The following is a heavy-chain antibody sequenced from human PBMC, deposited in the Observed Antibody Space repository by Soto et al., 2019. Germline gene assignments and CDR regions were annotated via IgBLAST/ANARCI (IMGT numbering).Heavy chain of an antibody. V-gene: IGHV4-4*02. CDR3: AGQWSAGYGAFDP. CDR2: IHSSGIT. J-gene: IGHJ5*02. CDR1: GGSVNNDKW. Sequence: QVQLQESGPGLVKPSGTLSLTCAVSGGSVNNDKWWSLVRQPPGKGLEWIGEIHSSGITNYNPSIKSRACIFVDKFKNQFSVKLTSVTAADTAVYFCAGQWSAGYGAFDPWGQGTLVTVSS. D-gene: IGHD3-9*01.